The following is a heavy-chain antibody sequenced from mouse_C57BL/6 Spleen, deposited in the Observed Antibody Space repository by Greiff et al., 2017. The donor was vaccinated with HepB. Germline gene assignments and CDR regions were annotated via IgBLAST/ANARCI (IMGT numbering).Heavy chain of an antibody. CDR2: ISYDGSN. CDR1: GYSITSGYY. CDR3: AREDYGSLYFDY. D-gene: IGHD1-1*01. Sequence: EVQLQESGPGLVKPSQSLSLTCSVTGYSITSGYYWNWIRQFPGNKLEWMGYISYDGSNNYNPSLKNRISITRDTSKNQFFLKLNSVTTEDTATYYCAREDYGSLYFDYWGQGTTLTVSS. V-gene: IGHV3-6*01. J-gene: IGHJ2*01.